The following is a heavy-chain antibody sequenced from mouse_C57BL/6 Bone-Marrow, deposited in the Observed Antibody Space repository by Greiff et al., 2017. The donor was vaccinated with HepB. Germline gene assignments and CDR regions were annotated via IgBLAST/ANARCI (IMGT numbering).Heavy chain of an antibody. V-gene: IGHV5-4*01. D-gene: IGHD4-1*01. Sequence: EVKLMESGGGLVKPGGSLKLSCAASGFTFSSYAMSWVRQTPEKRLEWVATISDGGSYTYYPDNVKGRFTISRDNAKNNLYLQMSHLKSEDTAMYYCARDLGLGRGFAYWGQGTLVTVSA. J-gene: IGHJ3*01. CDR3: ARDLGLGRGFAY. CDR2: ISDGGSYT. CDR1: GFTFSSYA.